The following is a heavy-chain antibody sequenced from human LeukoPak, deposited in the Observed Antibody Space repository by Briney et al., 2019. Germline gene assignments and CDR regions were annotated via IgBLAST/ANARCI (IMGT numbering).Heavy chain of an antibody. J-gene: IGHJ4*02. CDR2: IFYSGDT. CDR1: GGSISSSSYY. D-gene: IGHD3-10*01. CDR3: ARRTSGGGLFDY. V-gene: IGHV4-39*02. Sequence: SETLSLTCTVSGGSISSSSYYWGWIRQPPGKGLEWIGSIFYSGDTYYNASLKSRVTISVDTSKKHFSLKLTSVTSADTAVYYCARRTSGGGLFDYWGQGTLVTVSS.